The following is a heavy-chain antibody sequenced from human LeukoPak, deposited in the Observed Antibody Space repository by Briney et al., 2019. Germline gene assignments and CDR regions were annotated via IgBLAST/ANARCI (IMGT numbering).Heavy chain of an antibody. CDR1: GGTFSSYA. J-gene: IGHJ4*02. V-gene: IGHV1-18*01. D-gene: IGHD3-16*01. CDR3: ARHRWGDTYFDY. CDR2: ISAYNGDT. Sequence: ASMKVSCKASGGTFSSYAISWVRQAPGQGLAWMGWISAYNGDTNYAQNLQGRVTMTTDTSTSAAYMELRSLSSDDTAVYYCARHRWGDTYFDYWGQGTLVTVSS.